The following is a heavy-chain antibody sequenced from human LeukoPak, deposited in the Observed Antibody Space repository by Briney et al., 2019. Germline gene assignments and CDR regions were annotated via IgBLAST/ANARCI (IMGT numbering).Heavy chain of an antibody. CDR3: ARHGPDTAMVGDFDY. CDR2: IYYSGST. Sequence: SETLSLTCTVSGGSICSYYWSWLLQPPGKGLEWIGYIYYSGSTNYNPSLKSRVTISVDTSKNQFSLKLSSVTAADTAVYYCARHGPDTAMVGDFDYWGQGTLVTVSS. J-gene: IGHJ4*02. CDR1: GGSICSYY. D-gene: IGHD5-18*01. V-gene: IGHV4-59*08.